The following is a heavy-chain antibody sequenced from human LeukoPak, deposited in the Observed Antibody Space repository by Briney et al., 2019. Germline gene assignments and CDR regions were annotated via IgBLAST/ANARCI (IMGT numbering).Heavy chain of an antibody. CDR2: ISGDGCST. D-gene: IGHD1-20*01. CDR3: ARAITGTRNAMDV. J-gene: IGHJ6*02. CDR1: GFTFSSDW. V-gene: IGHV3-74*01. Sequence: PGGSLRLSCAASGFTFSSDWMHWVRQAPGEGLVWVLRISGDGCSTWYADSVKGRFTISRDNAKNTLYLQMNSLRAEDTAVYFCARAITGTRNAMDVWGQGNTVTVSS.